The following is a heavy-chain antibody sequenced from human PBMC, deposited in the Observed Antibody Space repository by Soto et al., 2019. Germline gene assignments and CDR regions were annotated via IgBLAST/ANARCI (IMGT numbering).Heavy chain of an antibody. CDR2: IYYTEKT. J-gene: IGHJ6*02. V-gene: IGHV4-59*01. CDR1: GGSISSYY. CDR3: ARARFQLLHPYCDGRNV. Sequence: QVQLQQSGPGLVKPSETLSLTCTVSGGSISSYYWSWIRQPPGKGLDWIGYIYYTEKTNYNPSLKSRVTISVDTSKNQFSLKLRSVTAADTGVYFCARARFQLLHPYCDGRNVWGQGTAVTVSS. D-gene: IGHD2-15*01.